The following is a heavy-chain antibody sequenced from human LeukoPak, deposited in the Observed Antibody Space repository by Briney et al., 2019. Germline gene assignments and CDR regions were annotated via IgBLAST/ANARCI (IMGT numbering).Heavy chain of an antibody. J-gene: IGHJ6*02. D-gene: IGHD4-11*01. CDR1: GGSISSGGYS. Sequence: KASETLSLTCAVSGGSISSGGYSWSWIRQPPGKGLEWIVYIYHSGSTYYNPSLKSRVTISVDTSKNQFSLKLNSVTAADTAVYYCARDYSNYGVDYGMDVWGQGTTVTVSS. CDR3: ARDYSNYGVDYGMDV. V-gene: IGHV4-30-2*02. CDR2: IYHSGST.